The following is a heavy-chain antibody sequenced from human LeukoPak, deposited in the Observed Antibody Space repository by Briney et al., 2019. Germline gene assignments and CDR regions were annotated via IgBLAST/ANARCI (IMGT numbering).Heavy chain of an antibody. CDR3: GRDREGYYDSRGYANFDY. J-gene: IGHJ4*02. Sequence: ASVKVSCKASGYTFTSYGISWVRQAPGQGLEWMGWISAYNGNTNYAQKLQGRVTMTTDTSTSTAYMALRRLRSDDTAVYYCGRDREGYYDSRGYANFDYWGQGTLVTVSS. V-gene: IGHV1-18*01. CDR2: ISAYNGNT. D-gene: IGHD3-22*01. CDR1: GYTFTSYG.